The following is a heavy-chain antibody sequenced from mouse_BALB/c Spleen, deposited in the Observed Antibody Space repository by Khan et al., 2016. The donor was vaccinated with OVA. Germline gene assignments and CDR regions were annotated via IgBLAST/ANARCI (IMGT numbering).Heavy chain of an antibody. CDR1: GFTFSNYA. Sequence: EVQLQESGGGLVKPGGSLKLSCAASGFTFSNYAMSWVRQSPEKRLEWVASISSGDSTYYPDSVKGRFTISRDNARNILYLQMSSLRSEDTAMYSCARDYWFAYWGQGTLVTVAA. CDR2: ISSGDST. V-gene: IGHV5-6-5*01. CDR3: ARDYWFAY. J-gene: IGHJ3*01.